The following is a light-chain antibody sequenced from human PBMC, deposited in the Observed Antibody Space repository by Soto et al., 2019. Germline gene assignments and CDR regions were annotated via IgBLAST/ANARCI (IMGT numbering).Light chain of an antibody. CDR3: QQRGNWLAT. CDR2: DAS. CDR1: QSVNNF. J-gene: IGKJ3*01. Sequence: ETLLTQSPATLSLSPGERATLSCRASQSVNNFLAWYQQKPGQAPRLLIYDASYRATGIPTRFSASGSGTDFTLTISSREPEDFAVHYCQQRGNWLATFGPGTKVEIK. V-gene: IGKV3-11*01.